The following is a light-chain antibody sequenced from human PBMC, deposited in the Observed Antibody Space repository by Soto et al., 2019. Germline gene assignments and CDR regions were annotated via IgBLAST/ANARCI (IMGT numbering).Light chain of an antibody. J-gene: IGKJ2*01. CDR2: TAA. CDR3: QQSFSIPHP. V-gene: IGKV1-39*01. Sequence: DIQMTQSPSSLSASVGDRVTISCRASQSSSSYLNWYQQKPGKAPQLLIYTAANLQSGVPSRFSGSVSGAEFTLTISSLQPEDFATYYCQQSFSIPHPCGQGTKLEIK. CDR1: QSSSSY.